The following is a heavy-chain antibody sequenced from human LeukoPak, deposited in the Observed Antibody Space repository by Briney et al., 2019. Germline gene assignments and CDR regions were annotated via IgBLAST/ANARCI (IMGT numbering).Heavy chain of an antibody. CDR2: IYSGGST. CDR1: GFTVSSNY. Sequence: GGSLRLSCAASGFTVSSNYMSWVRQAPGKGLEWVSVIYSGGSTYYADSVKGRFTISRDNSKNTLYLQMNSLRAEDTAVYYCARDAMTTVTYYYYYYGMDVWGQGTTVTVSS. D-gene: IGHD4-4*01. J-gene: IGHJ6*02. CDR3: ARDAMTTVTYYYYYYGMDV. V-gene: IGHV3-66*01.